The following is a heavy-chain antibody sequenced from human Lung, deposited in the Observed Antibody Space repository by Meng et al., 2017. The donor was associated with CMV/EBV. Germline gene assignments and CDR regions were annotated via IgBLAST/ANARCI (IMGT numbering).Heavy chain of an antibody. CDR1: GGTFSSYA. D-gene: IGHD2-2*01. J-gene: IGHJ6*02. V-gene: IGHV1-69*10. Sequence: SVXVSXKASGGTFSSYAISWVRQAPGQGLEWMGGIIPILGIANYAQKFQGRVTITADKSTSTAYMELSSLRSEDTAVYYCARGACSSTSCYRYYYYGMDVWXQGTXVTV. CDR3: ARGACSSTSCYRYYYYGMDV. CDR2: IIPILGIA.